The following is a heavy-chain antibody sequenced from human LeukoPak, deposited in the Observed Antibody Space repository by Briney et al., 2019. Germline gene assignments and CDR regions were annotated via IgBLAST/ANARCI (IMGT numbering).Heavy chain of an antibody. CDR2: ISNNGGYT. V-gene: IGHV3-23*01. Sequence: GGSLRLSCAASGFTFSSSAMSWVRQAPGKGLEWVSAISNNGGYTYYADSVQGRFTISRDNSKSTLCLQMNSLRAEDTAVYYCASVCSGTSCHFDYWGQGTLVTVSS. D-gene: IGHD2-2*01. CDR3: ASVCSGTSCHFDY. CDR1: GFTFSSSA. J-gene: IGHJ4*02.